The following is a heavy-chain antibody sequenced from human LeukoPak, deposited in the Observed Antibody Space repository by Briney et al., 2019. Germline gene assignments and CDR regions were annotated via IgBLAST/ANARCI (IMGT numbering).Heavy chain of an antibody. J-gene: IGHJ6*03. CDR1: GGSISSYY. Sequence: SSETLSLTCTVSGGSISSYYWSWIRQPPGKGLEWIGYIYTSGSTNYNPSLKSRVTISVDTSKNQFSLKLSSVTAADTAVYYRARDGGAARGYYYMDVWGKGTTVTVSS. D-gene: IGHD4-23*01. V-gene: IGHV4-4*09. CDR3: ARDGGAARGYYYMDV. CDR2: IYTSGST.